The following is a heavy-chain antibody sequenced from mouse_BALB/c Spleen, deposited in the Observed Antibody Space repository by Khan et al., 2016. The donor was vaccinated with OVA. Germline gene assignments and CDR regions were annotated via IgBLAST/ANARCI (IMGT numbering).Heavy chain of an antibody. J-gene: IGHJ2*01. Sequence: EVQLQESGPGLVKPSQSLSLTCTVTGYSITSDYAWNWIRQFPGNKLEWMGYISYSGRTSYNPSLKSRISITRDTSTNQFFLQLNSVTTKDTATYYCARSVTITTVVATDFDYWGQGTTLTVSS. CDR2: ISYSGRT. CDR1: GYSITSDYA. D-gene: IGHD1-1*01. V-gene: IGHV3-2*02. CDR3: ARSVTITTVVATDFDY.